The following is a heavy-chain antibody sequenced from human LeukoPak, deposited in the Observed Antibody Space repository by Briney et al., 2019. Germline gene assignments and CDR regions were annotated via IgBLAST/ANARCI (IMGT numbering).Heavy chain of an antibody. CDR2: ISGTGSNT. CDR1: GYKFTSYW. Sequence: GESLKISFKGSGYKFTSYWIGWVRQMPGKGLEWVSGISGTGSNTYYADSVQSRFTISRDKSKNTLYLQMNSLRAEDTAVYYCAKHNQWSVVDCFDYWGQGTLVTVSS. V-gene: IGHV3-23*01. D-gene: IGHD2-15*01. CDR3: AKHNQWSVVDCFDY. J-gene: IGHJ4*02.